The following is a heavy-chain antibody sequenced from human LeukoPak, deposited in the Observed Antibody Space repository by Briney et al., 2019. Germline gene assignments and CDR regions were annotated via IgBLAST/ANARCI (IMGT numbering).Heavy chain of an antibody. Sequence: GGSLRLSCAASEFTFSRFWMSWVRQPPGKGLEWVASINEDGSDEYYVDSVKGRFTISRDNAKNTLYLQMNSLRAEDTAVYYCARGASTFGGVIAPNWFDPWGQGTLVTVSS. CDR3: ARGASTFGGVIAPNWFDP. CDR2: INEDGSDE. V-gene: IGHV3-7*03. D-gene: IGHD3-16*02. CDR1: EFTFSRFW. J-gene: IGHJ5*02.